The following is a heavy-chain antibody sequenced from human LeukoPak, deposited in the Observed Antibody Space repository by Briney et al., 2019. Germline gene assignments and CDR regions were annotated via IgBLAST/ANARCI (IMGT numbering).Heavy chain of an antibody. CDR2: IREDGSEK. CDR1: GFTFSRYW. V-gene: IGHV3-7*01. Sequence: GGSLRLSCAASGFTFSRYWMNWVRQAPGKGLEWVANIREDGSEKYYVDPVKGRFTISRDNTKNLLYLEMSSLRAEDTAVYYCGVVYWGQGTLVTVSS. J-gene: IGHJ4*02. CDR3: GVVY.